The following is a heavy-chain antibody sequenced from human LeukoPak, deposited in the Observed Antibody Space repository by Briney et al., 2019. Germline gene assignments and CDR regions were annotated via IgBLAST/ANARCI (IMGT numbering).Heavy chain of an antibody. CDR1: GGSFSGYY. V-gene: IGHV4-34*01. CDR2: INHSGST. CDR3: ARESSPSIAARPRNYFDY. Sequence: SETLSLTCAVYGGSFSGYYWTWIRQPPGKGLEWIGEINHSGSTNYNPSLKSRVTISVDTSKNQFSLKLSSVTAADTAVYYCARESSPSIAARPRNYFDYWGQGTLVTVSS. J-gene: IGHJ4*02. D-gene: IGHD6-6*01.